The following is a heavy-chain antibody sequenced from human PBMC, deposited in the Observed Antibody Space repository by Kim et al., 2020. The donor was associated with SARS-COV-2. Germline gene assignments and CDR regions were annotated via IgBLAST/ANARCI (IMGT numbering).Heavy chain of an antibody. J-gene: IGHJ5*01. Sequence: SETLSLTCTVSGGSIISYYWNWIRQTPGKGLEWIGYISKRGGTNYNPSLKSRVSMSVDTSKNQFSLQMTSVTAADTAVYYCAKQSHRVLDGYNPRDSWG. CDR3: AKQSHRVLDGYNPRDS. CDR2: ISKRGGT. V-gene: IGHV4-59*08. CDR1: GGSIISYY. D-gene: IGHD5-18*01.